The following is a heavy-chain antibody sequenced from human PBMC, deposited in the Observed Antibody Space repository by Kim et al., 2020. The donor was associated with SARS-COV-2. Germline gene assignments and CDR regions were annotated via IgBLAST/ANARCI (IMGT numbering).Heavy chain of an antibody. CDR2: ISRDGGSR. CDR1: GFTLSTYA. D-gene: IGHD2-15*01. V-gene: IGHV3-23*01. J-gene: IGHJ5*02. Sequence: GGSLRLSCAASGFTLSTYAMNWVRQAPGKGLEWISVISRDGGSRYYADSVKGRFTISRDDSKNTLYLQMNSLRVEDTAVYYCAKSGYCSVTCFNWFDPWGQGTLVTVSS. CDR3: AKSGYCSVTCFNWFDP.